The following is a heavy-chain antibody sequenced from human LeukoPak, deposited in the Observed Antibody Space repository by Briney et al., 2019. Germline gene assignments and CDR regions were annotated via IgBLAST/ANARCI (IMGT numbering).Heavy chain of an antibody. CDR1: GGSISSYY. CDR2: IYYSGST. J-gene: IGHJ4*02. D-gene: IGHD6-13*01. Sequence: SETLSLTCTVSGGSISSYYWSWIRQPPGKGLEWIGYIYYSGSTNYNPSLMSRVTISVDTSKNQFSLKLSSVTAADTAMYYCARATGDIAAAAHFDYWGQGTLVTVSS. V-gene: IGHV4-59*01. CDR3: ARATGDIAAAAHFDY.